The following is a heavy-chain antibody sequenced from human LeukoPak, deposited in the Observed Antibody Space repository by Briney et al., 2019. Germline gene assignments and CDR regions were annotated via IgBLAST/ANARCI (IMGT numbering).Heavy chain of an antibody. J-gene: IGHJ4*02. CDR3: AREYTLYRSGWFLDY. D-gene: IGHD6-19*01. Sequence: SETLSLTCTVSGGSISSSYWSWIRQPPGKGLEWIGYIYHSGSTYYNPSLKSRVTISVDTSKNQFSLKLSSVTAADTAVYYCAREYTLYRSGWFLDYWGQGTVVAVSS. V-gene: IGHV4-59*12. CDR2: IYHSGST. CDR1: GGSISSSY.